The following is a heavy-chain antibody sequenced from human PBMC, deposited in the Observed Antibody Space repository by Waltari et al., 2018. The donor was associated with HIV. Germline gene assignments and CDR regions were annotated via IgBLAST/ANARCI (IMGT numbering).Heavy chain of an antibody. CDR1: GGSISSSSYY. V-gene: IGHV4-39*07. Sequence: QLQLQESGPGLVKPSETLSLTCTVSGGSISSSSYYWGWIRQPPGKGLEWIGSIYYSGSTYYNPSLKSRVTISVDTSKNQFSLKLSSVTAADTAVYYCARSYDSSGLGTDAFDIWGQGTMVTVSS. J-gene: IGHJ3*02. CDR2: IYYSGST. CDR3: ARSYDSSGLGTDAFDI. D-gene: IGHD3-22*01.